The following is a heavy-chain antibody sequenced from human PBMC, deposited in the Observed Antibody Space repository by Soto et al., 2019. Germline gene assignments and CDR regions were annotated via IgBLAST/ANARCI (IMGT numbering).Heavy chain of an antibody. CDR1: GDSISRIHW. Sequence: QVQLQESGPGLVRPSGDLSVTCAVSGDSISRIHWWSWVRQSPGKGLELIGEISHSGITNYNPSLKSRVTISGDKSKKQLSLKLTSVTASDTAVYYCARVRYDRSGFDNWGQGTLVSVSS. D-gene: IGHD3-22*01. CDR3: ARVRYDRSGFDN. V-gene: IGHV4-4*02. CDR2: ISHSGIT. J-gene: IGHJ4*02.